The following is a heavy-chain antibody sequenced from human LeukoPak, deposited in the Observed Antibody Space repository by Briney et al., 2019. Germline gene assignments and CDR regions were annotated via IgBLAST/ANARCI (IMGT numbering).Heavy chain of an antibody. V-gene: IGHV3-74*01. CDR2: INSDGSST. D-gene: IGHD5-12*01. CDR3: ASSRSSGYDRAIDY. Sequence: PGGSLRLSCAASGFTFSSYWMHWVRQAPGKGLVWVSRINSDGSSTSYADSVKGRFTISRDNAKNTLYLQMNSLRAEDTAVYYCASSRSSGYDRAIDYWGQGTLVTVSS. J-gene: IGHJ4*02. CDR1: GFTFSSYW.